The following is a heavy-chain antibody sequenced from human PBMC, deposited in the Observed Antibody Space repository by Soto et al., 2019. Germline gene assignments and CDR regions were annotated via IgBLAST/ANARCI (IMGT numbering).Heavy chain of an antibody. CDR2: INPSGGST. D-gene: IGHD3-16*01. CDR3: ARDKAGSKRGGYYYYYGMDV. CDR1: GYTFTSYY. J-gene: IGHJ6*02. Sequence: ASVKVSCKASGYTFTSYYMHWVRQAPGQGLEWMGIINPSGGSTSYAQKFQGRVTMTRDTSTSTVYMELSSLRSEDTAVYYCARDKAGSKRGGYYYYYGMDVWGQGTTVTVSS. V-gene: IGHV1-46*01.